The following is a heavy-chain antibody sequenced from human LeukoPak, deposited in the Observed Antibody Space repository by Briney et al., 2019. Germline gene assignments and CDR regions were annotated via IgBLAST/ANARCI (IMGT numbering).Heavy chain of an antibody. D-gene: IGHD6-19*01. CDR1: GFTFSSYA. CDR3: AKGGYSSGWYSDRGGHFDY. J-gene: IGHJ4*02. V-gene: IGHV3-23*01. Sequence: GGSLRLFCAASGFTFSSYAMSWVRQAPGKGLEWVSAISGSGGSTYYADSVKGRFTISRDNSKNTLYLQMNSLRAEGTAVYYCAKGGYSSGWYSDRGGHFDYWGQGTLVTVSS. CDR2: ISGSGGST.